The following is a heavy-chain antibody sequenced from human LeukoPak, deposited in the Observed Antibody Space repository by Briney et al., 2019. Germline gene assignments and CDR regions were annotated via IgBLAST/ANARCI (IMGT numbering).Heavy chain of an antibody. J-gene: IGHJ4*02. CDR3: ARVGYSSGY. V-gene: IGHV4-39*01. D-gene: IGHD5-18*01. CDR1: GGSISSSSYY. CDR2: IYYSGST. Sequence: SETLSLTCTVSGGSISSSSYYWGWIRQPPGKGLEWIGSIYYSGSTYYNPSLKSRVTISVDTSKNQFSLKLSSVTAADTAVYYCARVGYSSGYWGQGTLVTVSS.